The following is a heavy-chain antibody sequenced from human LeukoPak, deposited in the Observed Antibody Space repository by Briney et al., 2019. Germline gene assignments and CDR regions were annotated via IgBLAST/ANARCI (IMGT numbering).Heavy chain of an antibody. D-gene: IGHD5-18*01. CDR1: GGTFSSYA. V-gene: IGHV1-18*01. CDR2: ISAYNGNT. CDR3: ARRWDTAMVRYDY. J-gene: IGHJ4*02. Sequence: ASVKVSCKASGGTFSSYAISWVRQAPGQGLEWMGWISAYNGNTNYAQKLQGRVTMTTDTSTSTAYMELRSLRSDDTAVYYCARRWDTAMVRYDYWGQGTLVTVSS.